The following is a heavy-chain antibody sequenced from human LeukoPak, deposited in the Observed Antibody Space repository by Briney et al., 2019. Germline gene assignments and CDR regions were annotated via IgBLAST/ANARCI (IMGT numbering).Heavy chain of an antibody. CDR3: ARDPRGYSGYDPYYFDY. CDR2: ISSRSSYI. V-gene: IGHV3-21*01. D-gene: IGHD5-12*01. J-gene: IGHJ4*02. CDR1: GFTFSSYS. Sequence: GACLRLSCAPYGFTFSSYSMKSVSQAPGRGLGWVSSISSRSSYIYYADSVKARFTISRDNAKNSLYLQMNSLRAEDTAVYYCARDPRGYSGYDPYYFDYWGQGTLVTVSS.